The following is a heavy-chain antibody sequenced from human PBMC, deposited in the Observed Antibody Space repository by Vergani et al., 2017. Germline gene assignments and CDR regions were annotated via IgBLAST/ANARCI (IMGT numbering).Heavy chain of an antibody. CDR1: GYTFTNYY. CDR2: INPSGGST. D-gene: IGHD5-12*01. Sequence: QVLLVQSGAEVKKPGASVRVSCKTSGYTFTNYYIHWVRQAPGQGLEWMGIINPSGGSTTYAQQFQGRLTMTRDTSTSTVYMDLSNLRSEDTAVYYCARGSSGYDRNFLSWGQGTLVIVSS. V-gene: IGHV1-46*01. J-gene: IGHJ4*02. CDR3: ARGSSGYDRNFLS.